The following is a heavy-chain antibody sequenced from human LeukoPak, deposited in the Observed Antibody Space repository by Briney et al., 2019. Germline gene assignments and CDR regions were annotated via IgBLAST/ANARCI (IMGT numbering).Heavy chain of an antibody. D-gene: IGHD1-26*01. CDR3: AREIWYSGFFDY. V-gene: IGHV4-59*01. Sequence: SETLSLTCTVSGGSISNYYWSWIRRPPGKGLEWIGYIYYSGNTDYNPSLESRVTISVDTSKNQFSLKPSSVTAADTAVYYCAREIWYSGFFDYWGPGTLVTVSS. CDR2: IYYSGNT. J-gene: IGHJ4*02. CDR1: GGSISNYY.